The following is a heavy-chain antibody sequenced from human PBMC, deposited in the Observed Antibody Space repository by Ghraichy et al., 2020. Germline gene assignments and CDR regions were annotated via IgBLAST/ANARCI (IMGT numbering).Heavy chain of an antibody. D-gene: IGHD6-13*01. CDR3: ARTSWYEGYFDL. CDR2: IYYSGST. J-gene: IGHJ2*01. CDR1: GGSISSYS. V-gene: IGHV4-59*01. Sequence: SETLSLTCTVSGGSISSYSWSWIRQPPGKGLEWIGYIYYSGSTNYNPSLKSRVTISVDTSKNQFSLKLSSVTAADTAVYYCARTSWYEGYFDLWGRGTLVTVSS.